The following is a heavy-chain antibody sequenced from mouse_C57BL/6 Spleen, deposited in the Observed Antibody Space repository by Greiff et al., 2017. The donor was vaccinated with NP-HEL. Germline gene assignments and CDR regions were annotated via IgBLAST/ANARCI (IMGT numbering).Heavy chain of an antibody. CDR3: AGYYYGSDYFDY. V-gene: IGHV1-59*01. J-gene: IGHJ2*01. D-gene: IGHD1-1*01. CDR2: IDPSDSYT. CDR1: GYTFTSYW. Sequence: VQLQQPGAELVRPGTSVKLSCKASGYTFTSYWMHWVKQRPGQGLEWIGVIDPSDSYTNYNQKFKGKATLTVDTSSSTAYMQLSSLTSEDSAVYYCAGYYYGSDYFDYWGQGTTLTVSS.